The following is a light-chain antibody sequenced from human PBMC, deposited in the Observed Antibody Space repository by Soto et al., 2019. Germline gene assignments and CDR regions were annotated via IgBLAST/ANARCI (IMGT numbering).Light chain of an antibody. J-gene: IGKJ2*01. CDR3: QQRSNWPGT. V-gene: IGKV3-11*01. CDR1: QSVSSY. Sequence: EIVLTQSPATLSLSPGERTTLSCTASQSVSSYLAWYQQKPGQAPRLLIYDASNRATGIPARFSGSGSGTDFTLTISSLETEDFAVYYCQQRSNWPGTFGQGTKLEIK. CDR2: DAS.